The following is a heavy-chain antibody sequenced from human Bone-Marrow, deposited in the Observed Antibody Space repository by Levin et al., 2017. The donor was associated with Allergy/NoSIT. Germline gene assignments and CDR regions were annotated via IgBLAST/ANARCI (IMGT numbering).Heavy chain of an antibody. CDR3: ARVPVGASHFDI. V-gene: IGHV4-31*03. CDR2: ISYSGTS. Sequence: SETLSLTCSVSGGSINSGGSYWSWTRQHPETGLEWIGYISYSGTSYYNPSLESRVTMSVDTSQKHFSLKLTSMTAADTAVYYCARVPVGASHFDIWGQGILVTVSS. D-gene: IGHD1-26*01. J-gene: IGHJ4*02. CDR1: GGSINSGGSY.